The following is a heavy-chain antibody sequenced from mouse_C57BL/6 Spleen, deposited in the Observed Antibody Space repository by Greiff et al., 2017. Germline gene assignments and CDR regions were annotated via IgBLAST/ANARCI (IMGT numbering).Heavy chain of an antibody. J-gene: IGHJ2*01. CDR2: INPSSGYT. CDR3: ARQGDYFDY. Sequence: VQLQESGAELAKPGASVKLSCKASGYTFTSYWMHWVKQRPGQGLEWIGYINPSSGYTKYNQKFKAKATLTADKSSSTAYMQRSSLTYEDSAVYYCARQGDYFDYWGQGTTLTVSA. CDR1: GYTFTSYW. V-gene: IGHV1-7*01.